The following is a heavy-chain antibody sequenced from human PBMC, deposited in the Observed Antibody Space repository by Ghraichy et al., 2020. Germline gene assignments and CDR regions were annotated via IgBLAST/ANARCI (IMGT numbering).Heavy chain of an antibody. CDR1: GGTISSGGYY. J-gene: IGHJ3*02. CDR3: ARGEGADAFDI. D-gene: IGHD1-26*01. CDR2: IYYSGST. Sequence: SQTLSLTCTVSGGTISSGGYYWSWIRQHPGKGLEWIEYIYYSGSTYYNPSLKSRVTISVDTSKNQFSLKLSSVTAADTAVYYCARGEGADAFDIWGQGTIVTVSS. V-gene: IGHV4-31*03.